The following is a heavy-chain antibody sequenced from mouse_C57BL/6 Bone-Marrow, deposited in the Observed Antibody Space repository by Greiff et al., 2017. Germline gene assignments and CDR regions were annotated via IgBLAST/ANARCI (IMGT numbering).Heavy chain of an antibody. CDR1: GYSITSGYY. Sequence: EVQLVESGPGLVKPSQSLSLTCSVTGYSITSGYYWNWIRQFPGNKLEWMGYISYDGSNNYNPSLKNRISITRDTSKNQFFLKLNSVTTEDTATYYCARGSNYLNWGQGTTLTVSS. V-gene: IGHV3-6*01. CDR2: ISYDGSN. J-gene: IGHJ2*01. D-gene: IGHD2-5*01. CDR3: ARGSNYLN.